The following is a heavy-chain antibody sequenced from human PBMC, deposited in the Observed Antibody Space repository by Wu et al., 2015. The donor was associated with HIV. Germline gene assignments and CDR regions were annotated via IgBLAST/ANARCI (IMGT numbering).Heavy chain of an antibody. J-gene: IGHJ4*02. D-gene: IGHD6-13*01. CDR2: INPNIGVT. V-gene: IGHV1-2*02. CDR3: ARALERGSSRYKDY. CDR1: GYTFTGYY. Sequence: QVQLVQSGAEVKKPGASVKVSCKASGYTFTGYYMHWVRQAPGQGLEWMGWINPNIGVTNYAQKFQGRVTMTRDTSISTAYMELSRLRSDDTAVYYCARALERGSSRYKDYWGQGTLVTVSS.